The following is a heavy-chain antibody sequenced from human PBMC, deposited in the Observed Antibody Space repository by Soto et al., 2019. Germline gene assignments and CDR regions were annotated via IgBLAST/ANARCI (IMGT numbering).Heavy chain of an antibody. CDR2: IYYSGST. D-gene: IGHD3-22*01. CDR1: GGSISSSSYY. J-gene: IGHJ4*02. CDR3: ARERDYYDSSGYYYYFDY. V-gene: IGHV4-31*03. Sequence: SETLSLTCTVSGGSISSSSYYWGWIRQPPGKGLEWIGYIYYSGSTYYNPSLKSRVTISVDTSKNQFSLKLSSVTAADTAVYYCARERDYYDSSGYYYYFDYWGQGPRSPSPQ.